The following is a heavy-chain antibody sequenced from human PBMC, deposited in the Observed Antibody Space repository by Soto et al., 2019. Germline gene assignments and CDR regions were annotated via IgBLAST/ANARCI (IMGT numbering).Heavy chain of an antibody. CDR1: GYSFTSYR. CDR2: IDPSDSYT. J-gene: IGHJ6*02. D-gene: IGHD6-19*01. Sequence: PGESLKISCKGSGYSFTSYRISCVSQKPGKGLEWVVRIDPSDSYTNYSPSFQGHVTISADKSISTAYLQWSSLKASDTAMYYCARHSGSQVGSGYYYYGMDVWGQGTTVTVSS. V-gene: IGHV5-10-1*01. CDR3: ARHSGSQVGSGYYYYGMDV.